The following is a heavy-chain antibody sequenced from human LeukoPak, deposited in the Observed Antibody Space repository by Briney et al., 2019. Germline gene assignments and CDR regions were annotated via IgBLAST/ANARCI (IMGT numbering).Heavy chain of an antibody. CDR1: GFTFSAYS. Sequence: GGSLRLSCAASGFTFSAYSMNWVRHTPGRGLEWVAVISYDGSNKYYADSVKGRFTISRDNSKNTLYLQMNSLRAEDTAVYYCARDPYYYDSSGYYAGAFDIWGQGTMVTVSS. V-gene: IGHV3-30*03. J-gene: IGHJ3*02. CDR2: ISYDGSNK. D-gene: IGHD3-22*01. CDR3: ARDPYYYDSSGYYAGAFDI.